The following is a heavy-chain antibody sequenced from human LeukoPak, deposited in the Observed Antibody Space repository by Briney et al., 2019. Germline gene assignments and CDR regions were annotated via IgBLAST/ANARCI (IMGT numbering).Heavy chain of an antibody. V-gene: IGHV3-74*01. Sequence: GGSLRLSCEASGLTFSNSWMHWVRQVPGKGLVWVSRMYGDMRDISYADSVKGRFTISRDNAKNTVYLQMNSLRGEDTAVYYCARDLGLRGSTWGQGTLVTVSS. J-gene: IGHJ5*02. CDR3: ARDLGLRGST. D-gene: IGHD5-12*01. CDR1: GLTFSNSW. CDR2: MYGDMRDI.